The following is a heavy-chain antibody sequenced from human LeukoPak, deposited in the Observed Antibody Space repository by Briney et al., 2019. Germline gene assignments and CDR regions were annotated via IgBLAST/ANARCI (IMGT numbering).Heavy chain of an antibody. CDR1: GGSISSGGYY. D-gene: IGHD3-22*01. J-gene: IGHJ4*02. V-gene: IGHV4-31*03. CDR2: IYYSGST. Sequence: SQTLSLTCTVSGGSISSGGYYWSWIRQHPGTGLEWIGYIYYSGSTYYNPSLKSRVTISVDTSKNQFSLKLSSVTAADTAVYYCARAKRYYDSSGYFPDSDYWGQGTLVTVSS. CDR3: ARAKRYYDSSGYFPDSDY.